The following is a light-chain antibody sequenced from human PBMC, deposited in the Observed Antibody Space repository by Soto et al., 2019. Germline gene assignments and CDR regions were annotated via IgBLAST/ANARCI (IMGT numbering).Light chain of an antibody. CDR3: QKANSFPLN. CDR1: QSISKY. V-gene: IGKV1-39*01. Sequence: IQMTHAPSSLSASVLDRVTLTCRATQSISKYLNWYQQKPGKSPNLLIYSTSTLQSGVPSRFSGSGSGTDFTLTINSLQPEDFATYYCQKANSFPLNCGGGTTGAIK. CDR2: STS. J-gene: IGKJ4*01.